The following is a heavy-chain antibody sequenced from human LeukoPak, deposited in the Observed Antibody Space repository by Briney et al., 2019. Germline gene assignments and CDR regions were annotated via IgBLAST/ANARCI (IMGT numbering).Heavy chain of an antibody. D-gene: IGHD5-18*01. CDR3: AGRHSYGTFHY. Sequence: KASETLSLTCTVSGGSISSSTYYWGWIRQPPGKGLEWIGNIHYSGNTYYNPSLKSRVTISVDTSKNQFSLKLTSVTAADTAVYYCAGRHSYGTFHYWGQGTLVTVSS. V-gene: IGHV4-39*07. J-gene: IGHJ4*02. CDR2: IHYSGNT. CDR1: GGSISSSTYY.